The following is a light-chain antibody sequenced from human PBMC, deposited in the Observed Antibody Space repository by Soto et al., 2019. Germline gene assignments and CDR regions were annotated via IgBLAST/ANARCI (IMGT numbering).Light chain of an antibody. CDR2: KVS. V-gene: IGKV2-30*01. Sequence: DLVMTPSPLSLPASLRQPASISCRPTPCLVDSDGIAYFSWFQQRPGRSPRRLIHKVSNRDSGVPDRFSGSGSGTDFTLKISRVEAEDVGVYYCMQGTHWPPITFGQGTRLEIK. CDR1: PCLVDSDGIAY. J-gene: IGKJ5*01. CDR3: MQGTHWPPIT.